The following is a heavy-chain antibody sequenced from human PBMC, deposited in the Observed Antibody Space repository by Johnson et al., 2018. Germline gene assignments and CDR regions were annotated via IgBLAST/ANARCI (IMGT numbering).Heavy chain of an antibody. D-gene: IGHD3-16*01. V-gene: IGHV3-23*04. Sequence: EVQLVESGGGLVQPGGSLRLSCAASGFTFSSYAMSWVRQAPGKGLEWVSAISGSGGSTYYADSVKGRFTISRDNSKNTLYLQMNSLRAEDTAGYYCARDLGVNESYYYYMDVWGKGTTVTVSS. J-gene: IGHJ6*03. CDR1: GFTFSSYA. CDR3: ARDLGVNESYYYYMDV. CDR2: ISGSGGST.